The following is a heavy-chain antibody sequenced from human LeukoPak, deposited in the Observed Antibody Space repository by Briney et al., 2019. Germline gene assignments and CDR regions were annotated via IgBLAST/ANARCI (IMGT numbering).Heavy chain of an antibody. CDR1: GGSISSGGYY. Sequence: SETLSLTCTVSGGSISSGGYYWSWIRQHPGKGLEWIGYIYYSGSTYYSPSLKSRVTISVDTSKNQFSLKLSSVTAADTAVYYCARDSGFGELFADAFDIWGQGTMVTVSS. D-gene: IGHD3-10*01. V-gene: IGHV4-31*03. CDR3: ARDSGFGELFADAFDI. J-gene: IGHJ3*02. CDR2: IYYSGST.